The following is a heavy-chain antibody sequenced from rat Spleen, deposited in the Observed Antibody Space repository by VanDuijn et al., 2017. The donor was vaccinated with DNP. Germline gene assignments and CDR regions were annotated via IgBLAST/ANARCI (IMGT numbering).Heavy chain of an antibody. CDR3: ATTGSWYFDF. CDR1: GFTFSNYD. V-gene: IGHV5-25*01. Sequence: EVQLVESGGGLVQPGRSLKLSCAASGFTFSNYDMAWVRQAPTKGLEWVASISPSGGSTYYRDSVKGRFTVSRDNAKSSLYLQMDSLRSEDTATYYCATTGSWYFDFWGQGVMVTVSS. J-gene: IGHJ2*01. CDR2: ISPSGGST. D-gene: IGHD5-1*01.